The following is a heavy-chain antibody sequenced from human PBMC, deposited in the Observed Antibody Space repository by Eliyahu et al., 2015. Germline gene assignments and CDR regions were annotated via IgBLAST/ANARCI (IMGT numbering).Heavy chain of an antibody. CDR2: INYSRGT. V-gene: IGHV4-39*01. D-gene: IGHD3-9*01. J-gene: IGHJ4*02. Sequence: QLQLQESGPGLVKPSETLSLTCTVSGGSISSSNYFWGWIRQPPGKGLEWIGSINYSRGTYYSPSLKSRVTISLDTPKNQFSLRLSSVTAADTAVYYCASLNYDILTGYDYWGQGTLVTASS. CDR3: ASLNYDILTGYDY. CDR1: GGSISSSNYF.